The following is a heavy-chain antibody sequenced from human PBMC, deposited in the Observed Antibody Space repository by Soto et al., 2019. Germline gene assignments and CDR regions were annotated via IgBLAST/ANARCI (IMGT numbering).Heavy chain of an antibody. V-gene: IGHV3-74*01. CDR2: LNKDGSRT. Sequence: LRLSCAASGFTFSNYWFHWVRQAPGKGLVWVSRLNKDGSRTDYADSVKGRFTIFRDNARNTLYLQINSLRAEDTAVYYCGRDLGGVGSYWGQGTLVTVSS. D-gene: IGHD3-16*01. CDR1: GFTFSNYW. J-gene: IGHJ4*01. CDR3: GRDLGGVGSY.